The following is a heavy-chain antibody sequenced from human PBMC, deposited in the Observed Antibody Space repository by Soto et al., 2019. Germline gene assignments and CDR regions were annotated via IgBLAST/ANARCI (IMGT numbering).Heavy chain of an antibody. Sequence: GASVKVSCKASGYSFTSYDINWVRQATGQGLAWMGWMDPKTGNTDYGQKFQGRVTMTRNTSISTDYMELSSLTSEDTAVYYCARGRGWRDYWGQGTLVTVSS. CDR2: MDPKTGNT. CDR3: ARGRGWRDY. J-gene: IGHJ4*02. CDR1: GYSFTSYD. D-gene: IGHD6-19*01. V-gene: IGHV1-8*01.